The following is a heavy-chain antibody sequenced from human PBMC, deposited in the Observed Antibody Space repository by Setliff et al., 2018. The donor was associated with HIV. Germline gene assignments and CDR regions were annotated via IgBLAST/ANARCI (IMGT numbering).Heavy chain of an antibody. V-gene: IGHV4-59*01. Sequence: SETLSLTCAVYGGSFSGYYWSWIRQPPGKGLEWIGYIYYSGSANYTPSLKSRVTISLDTSKSQFSLKLSSVTAADTAMYYCARFPHEREPKTWGQGTLVTVSS. CDR1: GGSFSGYY. CDR3: ARFPHEREPKT. D-gene: IGHD1-1*01. J-gene: IGHJ1*01. CDR2: IYYSGSA.